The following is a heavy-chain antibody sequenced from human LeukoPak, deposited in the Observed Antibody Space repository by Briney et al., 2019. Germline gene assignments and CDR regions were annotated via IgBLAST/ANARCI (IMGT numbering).Heavy chain of an antibody. D-gene: IGHD2-2*01. CDR3: ARDRAFWDIVVVPAAIGQDAFDI. CDR2: IGAYNGNT. CDR1: GYTFTSYG. Sequence: ASVKVSCKASGYTFTSYGISWVRQAPGQGLEWMGWIGAYNGNTNYAQKLQGRVTMTTDTSTSTAYMELRSLRSDDTAVYYCARDRAFWDIVVVPAAIGQDAFDIWGQGTMVTVSS. J-gene: IGHJ3*02. V-gene: IGHV1-18*01.